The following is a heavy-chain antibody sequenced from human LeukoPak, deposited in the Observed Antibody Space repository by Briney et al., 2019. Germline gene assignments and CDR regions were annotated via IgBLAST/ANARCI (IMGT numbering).Heavy chain of an antibody. J-gene: IGHJ1*01. CDR2: ISPILGIT. Sequence: GASVKVSCKASGYTFTSHGISWVRQAPGQGLEWMGRISPILGITNYAQKFQGRVTITADKSTNTAYMELSSLRSEDTAMYYCARDSARSSSWADHWGQGTLVTVSS. CDR3: ARDSARSSSWADH. CDR1: GYTFTSHG. D-gene: IGHD6-13*01. V-gene: IGHV1-69*04.